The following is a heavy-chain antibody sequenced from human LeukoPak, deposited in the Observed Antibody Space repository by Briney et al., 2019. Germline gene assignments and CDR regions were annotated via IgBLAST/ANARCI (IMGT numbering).Heavy chain of an antibody. Sequence: PGGSLRLSCAASGFTFSSYAMNWVRQAPGKGLEWVSAISSSDGRTYYADSVKGRFTISRDNSKNTLYLQMNSLRAEDTAVYYCARGGHDYGDYYYYGMDVWGQGTTVTVSS. V-gene: IGHV3-23*01. J-gene: IGHJ6*02. CDR2: ISSSDGRT. D-gene: IGHD4-17*01. CDR1: GFTFSSYA. CDR3: ARGGHDYGDYYYYGMDV.